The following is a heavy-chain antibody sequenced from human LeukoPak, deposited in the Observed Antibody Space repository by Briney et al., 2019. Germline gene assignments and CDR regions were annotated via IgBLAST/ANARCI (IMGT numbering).Heavy chain of an antibody. D-gene: IGHD1-26*01. J-gene: IGHJ4*02. V-gene: IGHV3-48*03. Sequence: PGGSLRLSCAASGFTFSSYEMNWVRQAPGKGLEWVSYISSSGSTIYYADSVKGRFTISRDNSKNTLYLQMNSLRAEDTAVCYCARGGELLSTFDYWGQGTLVTVSS. CDR3: ARGGELLSTFDY. CDR2: ISSSGSTI. CDR1: GFTFSSYE.